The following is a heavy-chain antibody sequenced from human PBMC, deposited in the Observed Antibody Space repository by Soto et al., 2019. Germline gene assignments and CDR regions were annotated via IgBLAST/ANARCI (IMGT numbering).Heavy chain of an antibody. V-gene: IGHV3-74*01. J-gene: IGHJ6*03. CDR1: GFIFSHYW. D-gene: IGHD6-25*01. Sequence: GGSLRLSCAASGFIFSHYWMHWVRQAPGKGLVWVSRMNSDGSSTDYADSVKGRFTISRDNAKNTLYLQMNSLRAEDTAVYYCAIVIAAGNHHYHLAVWGKGTTVTVSS. CDR3: AIVIAAGNHHYHLAV. CDR2: MNSDGSST.